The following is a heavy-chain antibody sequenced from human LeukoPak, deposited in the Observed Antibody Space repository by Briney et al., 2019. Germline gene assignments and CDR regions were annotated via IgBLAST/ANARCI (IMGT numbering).Heavy chain of an antibody. J-gene: IGHJ6*02. Sequence: ASVKVSCKASGYNFISYYMHWVRQAPGQGLEWMGIINPSGGSTSYAQKFQDRVTMTRDTSTSTVCMELSSLKSEDTAVYYCAREDVVLVDAVRYYYYGMDVWGQGTTVTVSS. D-gene: IGHD2-8*01. CDR3: AREDVVLVDAVRYYYYGMDV. V-gene: IGHV1-46*01. CDR1: GYNFISYY. CDR2: INPSGGST.